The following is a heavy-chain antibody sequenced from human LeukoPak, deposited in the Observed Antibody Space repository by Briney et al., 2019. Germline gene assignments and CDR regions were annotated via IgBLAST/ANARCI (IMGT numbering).Heavy chain of an antibody. Sequence: GGSLRLSCAASGFTFSNYVMSWVRQAPGKGLEWVSAISSNDGTTYYADSVKGRFTISRDNSKSTLYLQMNSLRAEDTAVYYCAKDQYYYDSSGYYRFDYWGQGTLVTVSS. J-gene: IGHJ4*02. D-gene: IGHD3-22*01. CDR3: AKDQYYYDSSGYYRFDY. CDR2: ISSNDGTT. CDR1: GFTFSNYV. V-gene: IGHV3-23*01.